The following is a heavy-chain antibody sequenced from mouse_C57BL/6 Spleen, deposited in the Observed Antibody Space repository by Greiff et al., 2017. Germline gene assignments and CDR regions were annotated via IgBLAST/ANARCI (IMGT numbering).Heavy chain of an antibody. J-gene: IGHJ3*01. CDR3: TRSPDYYGGSYSWFAY. V-gene: IGHV1-15*01. Sequence: QVQLQQSGAELVRPGASVTLSCKASGYTFTDYEMHWVKQTPVHGLEWIGAIDPETGGTAYNQKFKGKAILTADKSSSTAYLELRSLTSEDSAVYYGTRSPDYYGGSYSWFAYWGQGTLVTVSA. CDR2: IDPETGGT. D-gene: IGHD1-1*01. CDR1: GYTFTDYE.